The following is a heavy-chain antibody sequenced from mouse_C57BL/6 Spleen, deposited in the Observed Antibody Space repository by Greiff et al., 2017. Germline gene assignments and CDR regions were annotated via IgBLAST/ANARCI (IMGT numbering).Heavy chain of an antibody. CDR1: GYTFTDYY. CDR2: INPNNGGT. J-gene: IGHJ2*01. V-gene: IGHV1-26*01. D-gene: IGHD4-1*01. Sequence: EVQLQQSGPELVKPGASVQISCKASGYTFTDYYMNWVKQSHGKSLEWIGDINPNNGGTSYNQKFKGKATLTVDKSSSTAYMELRSLTSEDSAVYYCARRAGREGFDYWGQGTTLTVSS. CDR3: ARRAGREGFDY.